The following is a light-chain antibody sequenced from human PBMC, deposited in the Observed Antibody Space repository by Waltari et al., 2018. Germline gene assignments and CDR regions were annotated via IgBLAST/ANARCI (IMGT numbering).Light chain of an antibody. V-gene: IGLV2-23*02. Sequence: QSALTQPASVSGSPGQSITISCTGTSSEVGGYNLVSWYQQHPGKAPKFIIYEVTKRPSGVSNRFSGSKSGNTASLTISGLQAEDEADYYCCSFAGSATSVVFGGGTKLTVL. J-gene: IGLJ2*01. CDR1: SSEVGGYNL. CDR3: CSFAGSATSVV. CDR2: EVT.